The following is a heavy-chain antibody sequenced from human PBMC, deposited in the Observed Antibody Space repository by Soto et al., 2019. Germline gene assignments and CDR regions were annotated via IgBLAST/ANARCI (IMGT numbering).Heavy chain of an antibody. D-gene: IGHD4-17*01. V-gene: IGHV4-39*01. Sequence: QLQLQESGPGLVKPSETLSLTCTVSGGSISSSSYYWGWIRQPPGKGLEWIGSIYYSGSTYYNPSLKSRVTISVDTSKNQFSLKLSSVTAADTAVYYCARLGPNDYGDYSAFAGSSDYWGQGTLVTVSS. CDR3: ARLGPNDYGDYSAFAGSSDY. J-gene: IGHJ4*02. CDR1: GGSISSSSYY. CDR2: IYYSGST.